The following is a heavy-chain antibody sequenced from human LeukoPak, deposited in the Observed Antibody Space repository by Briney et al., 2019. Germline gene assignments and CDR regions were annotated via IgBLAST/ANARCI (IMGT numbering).Heavy chain of an antibody. CDR1: GYTFTSYA. D-gene: IGHD1-26*01. J-gene: IGHJ4*02. CDR2: INTNTGNP. Sequence: ASVKVSCKASGYTFTSYAMNWVRQAPGQGLEWMGWINTNTGNPTYAQGFTGRFVFSLDTSVSTAYLQISSLKAEDTAVYYCARESSYSGSNGYYFDYWGQGTLVTVSS. CDR3: ARESSYSGSNGYYFDY. V-gene: IGHV7-4-1*02.